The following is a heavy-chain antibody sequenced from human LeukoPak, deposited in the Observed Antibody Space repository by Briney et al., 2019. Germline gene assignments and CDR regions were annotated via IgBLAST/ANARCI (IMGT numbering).Heavy chain of an antibody. J-gene: IGHJ6*02. D-gene: IGHD2-2*02. V-gene: IGHV1-69*13. Sequence: ASVKVSCKASGGTFSSYAISWVRQAPGQGLEWMGGIIPIFGTANYAQKFQGRVTITADESTSTAYMELSSLRSEDTAVYYCAAYCSSTSCYILNGMDVWGQGTTVTVSS. CDR1: GGTFSSYA. CDR3: AAYCSSTSCYILNGMDV. CDR2: IIPIFGTA.